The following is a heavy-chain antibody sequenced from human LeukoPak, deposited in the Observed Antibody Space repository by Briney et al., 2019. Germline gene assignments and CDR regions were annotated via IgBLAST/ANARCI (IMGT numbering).Heavy chain of an antibody. Sequence: GGSLRLSCAASGFTFSSYSMNWVRQAPGKGLEWVSSISSSSSYTYYADSVKGRFTISRDNAKNSLYLQMNGLRAEDTAVYYCARDQRGREDGFDYWGQGTLVTVSS. D-gene: IGHD5-12*01. J-gene: IGHJ4*02. CDR1: GFTFSSYS. CDR2: ISSSSSYT. V-gene: IGHV3-21*01. CDR3: ARDQRGREDGFDY.